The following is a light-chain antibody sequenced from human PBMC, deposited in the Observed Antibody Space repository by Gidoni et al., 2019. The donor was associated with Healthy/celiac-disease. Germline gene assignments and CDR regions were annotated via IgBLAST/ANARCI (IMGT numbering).Light chain of an antibody. CDR1: QSVSSN. Sequence: EIVMTQSPATLSVSPGERATLSCRASQSVSSNLAWYQQKPGQAPRLLIYGASTRATGIPARFSGSESGTEFTLTISSLQSEDFAVYYCQQYKNWPSYTFGQXAKLEIK. CDR3: QQYKNWPSYT. CDR2: GAS. J-gene: IGKJ2*01. V-gene: IGKV3-15*01.